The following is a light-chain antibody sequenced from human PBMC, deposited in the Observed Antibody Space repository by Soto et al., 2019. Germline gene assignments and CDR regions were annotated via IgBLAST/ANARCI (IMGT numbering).Light chain of an antibody. Sequence: EIVLTQSPGTLSLSPGESATLSCRASQSVSSSYLAWYQQKPGQAPRLIIYGASSRATGIPDRFSGSGAGTEFILTISRLEPEDFAVYYCQQYGSSPPITFGQGTRLEIK. CDR3: QQYGSSPPIT. J-gene: IGKJ5*01. V-gene: IGKV3-20*01. CDR2: GAS. CDR1: QSVSSSY.